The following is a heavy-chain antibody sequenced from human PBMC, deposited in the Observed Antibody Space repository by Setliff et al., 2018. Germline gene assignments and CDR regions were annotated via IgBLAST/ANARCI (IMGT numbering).Heavy chain of an antibody. V-gene: IGHV3-30*01. Sequence: PGGSLSLSCAASGFTFARFAMHWVRQAPGKGLEWVAVISYDGINKYYADSVKGRFTISRDNSKNTLYLQMNSLRVEDTAVYYCARDGVPPLNYNFWSGNFEFWGQGTQVTVSS. CDR3: ARDGVPPLNYNFWSGNFEF. J-gene: IGHJ4*02. D-gene: IGHD3-3*01. CDR1: GFTFARFA. CDR2: ISYDGINK.